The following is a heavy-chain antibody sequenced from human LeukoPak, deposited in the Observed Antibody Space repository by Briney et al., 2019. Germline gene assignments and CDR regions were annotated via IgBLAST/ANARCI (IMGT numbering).Heavy chain of an antibody. Sequence: PSETLSLTCTVSGGSISSGGYYWSWIRQHPGKGLEWIGYIYYSGSTYYNPSLKSRVTISVDMSKNQFSLKLSSVTAADTAVYYCARRGGRTLYYYDSSGYYPFDYWGQGTLVTVSS. V-gene: IGHV4-31*03. CDR1: GGSISSGGYY. D-gene: IGHD3-22*01. J-gene: IGHJ4*02. CDR3: ARRGGRTLYYYDSSGYYPFDY. CDR2: IYYSGST.